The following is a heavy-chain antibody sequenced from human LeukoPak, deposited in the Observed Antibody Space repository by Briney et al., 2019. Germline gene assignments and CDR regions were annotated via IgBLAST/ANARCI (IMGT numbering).Heavy chain of an antibody. CDR3: GAMRVAAAGNGGYYYYYGMDV. D-gene: IGHD6-13*01. V-gene: IGHV4-59*01. J-gene: IGHJ6*02. Sequence: SETLSLTCTVSGGSISSYYWSWIRQPPGKGLEWIGYIYYSGSTNYNPSLTSRVTISVDTSKNQFSLKLSSVTAADTAVYYCGAMRVAAAGNGGYYYYYGMDVWGQGTTVTVSS. CDR2: IYYSGST. CDR1: GGSISSYY.